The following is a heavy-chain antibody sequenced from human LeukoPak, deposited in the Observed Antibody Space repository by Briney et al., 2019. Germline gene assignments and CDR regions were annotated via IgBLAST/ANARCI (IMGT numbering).Heavy chain of an antibody. J-gene: IGHJ4*02. V-gene: IGHV3-15*01. CDR2: IKSTIDGATA. CDR1: GFTFSSYG. Sequence: GGSLRLSCAASGFTFSSYGMHWVRQAPGKGLEWVGRIKSTIDGATADYATPVKGRFTISRDDSKNTLHLQMNSLKTEDTAVYHCKWDNWNDEGDYWGQGTLVTVSS. CDR3: KWDNWNDEGDY. D-gene: IGHD1-1*01.